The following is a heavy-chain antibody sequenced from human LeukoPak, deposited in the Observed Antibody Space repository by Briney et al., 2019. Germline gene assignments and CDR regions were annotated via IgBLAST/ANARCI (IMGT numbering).Heavy chain of an antibody. CDR2: INHSGST. J-gene: IGHJ5*02. D-gene: IGHD6-6*01. V-gene: IGHV4-34*01. Sequence: SETLSLTCAVYGGSFSGYYWSWIRQPPGKGLEWIGEINHSGSTNYNPSLKSRVTISVDTSKNQFSLKLSSVTAADTAVYYCARGREYSSSSGARGSKLENWFDPWGQGTLVTVSS. CDR3: ARGREYSSSSGARGSKLENWFDP. CDR1: GGSFSGYY.